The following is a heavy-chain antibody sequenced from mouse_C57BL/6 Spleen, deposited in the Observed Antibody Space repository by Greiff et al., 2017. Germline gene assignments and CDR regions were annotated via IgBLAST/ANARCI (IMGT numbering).Heavy chain of an antibody. CDR3: ARGYGPAY. D-gene: IGHD2-10*02. V-gene: IGHV1-22*01. CDR2: INPNNGGT. J-gene: IGHJ3*01. CDR1: GYTFTDYN. Sequence: EVQLQQSGPELVKPGASVKMSCKASGYTFTDYNMHWVKQSHGKSLEWIGYINPNNGGTSYNKKFKGKATLTVNRSSSTAYMVVRSLTSEDSAVYYCARGYGPAYWGQGAMVTVSA.